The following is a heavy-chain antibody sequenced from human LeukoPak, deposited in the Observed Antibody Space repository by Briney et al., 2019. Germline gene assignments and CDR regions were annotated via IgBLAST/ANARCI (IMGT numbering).Heavy chain of an antibody. Sequence: PGGALRLSCAASGFTFSDYYMTWIRQAPGKGLEWVSYITSTSSGTKTNYADSVKDRFTISRDNAKKSLYLQMNSLRAEDTAVYYCARDPRYCSGGSCYFDYWGQGTLVTVSS. CDR3: ARDPRYCSGGSCYFDY. D-gene: IGHD2-15*01. V-gene: IGHV3-11*06. CDR1: GFTFSDYY. CDR2: ITSTSSGTKT. J-gene: IGHJ4*02.